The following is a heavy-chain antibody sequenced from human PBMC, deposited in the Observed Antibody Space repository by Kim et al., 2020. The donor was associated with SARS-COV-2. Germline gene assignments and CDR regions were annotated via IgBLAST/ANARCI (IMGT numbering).Heavy chain of an antibody. D-gene: IGHD2-2*01. CDR1: GFTFSDYY. Sequence: GGSLRLSCAASGFTFSDYYMSWIRQAPGKGLEWVSYISSSSYTNYADSVKGRFTISRDNAKNSLYLQMNSLRAEDTAVYYCAREGLGYCSSTSCYGMDVWGQGTTVTVSS. CDR2: ISSSSYT. J-gene: IGHJ6*02. V-gene: IGHV3-11*06. CDR3: AREGLGYCSSTSCYGMDV.